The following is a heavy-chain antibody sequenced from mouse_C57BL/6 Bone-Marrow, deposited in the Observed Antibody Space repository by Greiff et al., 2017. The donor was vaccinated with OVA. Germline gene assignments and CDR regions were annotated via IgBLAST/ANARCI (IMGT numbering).Heavy chain of an antibody. CDR2: IYTGTSDT. V-gene: IGHV1-5*01. CDR1: GYTFTSYW. CDR3: TSGRALGYFDV. Sequence: VQLKQSGPVLARPGASVTMSCKTSGYTFTSYWMHWVNQRPGQGLEWIGAIYTGTSDTSYNQKFKGKAKLTAVNSASTAYMERSSLTNEDSAVYYCTSGRALGYFDVWGTGTTVTVSS. J-gene: IGHJ1*03. D-gene: IGHD1-1*01.